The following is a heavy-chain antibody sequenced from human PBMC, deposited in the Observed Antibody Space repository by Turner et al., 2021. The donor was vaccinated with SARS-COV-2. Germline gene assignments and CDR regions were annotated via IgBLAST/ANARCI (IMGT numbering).Heavy chain of an antibody. Sequence: QVQLQESGPGLVKPSQTLSLPCTVSGGSISSGGYYWSWIRQHPGKGLEWIGYIYYSGNTYYNPSLKSRVTISGDTSKNQFSLRLNSVTAADTAVYYCARDGMVVGAFDIWGQGTMVTVSS. CDR1: GGSISSGGYY. CDR2: IYYSGNT. V-gene: IGHV4-31*03. J-gene: IGHJ3*02. CDR3: ARDGMVVGAFDI. D-gene: IGHD1-26*01.